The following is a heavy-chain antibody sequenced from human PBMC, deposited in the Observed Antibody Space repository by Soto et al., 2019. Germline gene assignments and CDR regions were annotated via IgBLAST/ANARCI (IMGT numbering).Heavy chain of an antibody. CDR1: GFTFTSSA. J-gene: IGHJ4*02. CDR3: AADPYYYDSSGSTISFDY. D-gene: IGHD3-22*01. Sequence: SVKVSCKASGFTFTSSAVQWVRQARGQRLEWIGWIVVGSGNTNYAQKFQERVTITRDMSTSTAYMELSSLRSEDTAVYYCAADPYYYDSSGSTISFDYWGQGTRVTV. V-gene: IGHV1-58*01. CDR2: IVVGSGNT.